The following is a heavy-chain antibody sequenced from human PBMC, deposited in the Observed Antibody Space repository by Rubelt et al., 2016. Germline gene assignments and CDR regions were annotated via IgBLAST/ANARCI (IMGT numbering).Heavy chain of an antibody. CDR3: GKDYSCGWYED. CDR1: GFTFSDYY. Sequence: QVQLVESGGDVVQPGRSLRLSCAASGFTFSDYYMSWIRQAPGQGLEWVSYISSSSSYTNYADSVKGRFTISRDDSKNTLYRQVNSLRVEETATYICGKDYSCGWYEDWGQGTLVTDAS. J-gene: IGHJ4*02. D-gene: IGHD6-13*01. V-gene: IGHV3-11*06. CDR2: ISSSSSYT.